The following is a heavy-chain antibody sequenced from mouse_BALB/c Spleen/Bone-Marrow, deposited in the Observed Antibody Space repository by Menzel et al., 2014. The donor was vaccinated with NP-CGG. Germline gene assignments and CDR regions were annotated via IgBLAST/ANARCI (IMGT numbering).Heavy chain of an antibody. CDR1: GYTFTSYW. J-gene: IGHJ3*01. Sequence: VQLQQSGTVLARPGASVKMSCKASGYTFTSYWMHWVKQRPGQGLEWIGAIYPGNSDTTYNQKFKGKAKLTAVTSASTANMELSRLTNEDSAVYYCTFLVKEDFAYWGQGTLDTVSA. CDR3: TFLVKEDFAY. CDR2: IYPGNSDT. V-gene: IGHV1-5*01. D-gene: IGHD2-10*02.